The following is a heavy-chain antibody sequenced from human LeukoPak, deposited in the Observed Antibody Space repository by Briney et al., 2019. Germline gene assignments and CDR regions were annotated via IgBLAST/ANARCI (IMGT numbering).Heavy chain of an antibody. CDR3: AKERYTTTWYDY. Sequence: GGSLRLSCAASGFTFSSYGMHWVRQAPGKGLEWVSVVSYDASNKYYADSVKGRFTISRDNSKNTLYLQMNSLRAEDTAVYYCAKERYTTTWYDYWGQGTQVTVSS. V-gene: IGHV3-30*18. D-gene: IGHD2/OR15-2a*01. CDR1: GFTFSSYG. J-gene: IGHJ4*02. CDR2: VSYDASNK.